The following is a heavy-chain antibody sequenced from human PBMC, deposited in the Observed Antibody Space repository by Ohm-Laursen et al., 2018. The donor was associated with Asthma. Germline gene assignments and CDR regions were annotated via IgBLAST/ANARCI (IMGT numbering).Heavy chain of an antibody. CDR2: GGSYYDGGLK. V-gene: IGHV3-30-3*01. D-gene: IGHD3-3*01. Sequence: SLRLSCTASGFTFRSYAMHWVRQAPGKGLEWVAVGGSYYDGGLKYYADSVNGRFTVSRDDSKNTLYLQMNSLRPDDTAVYYCARDVMEWYLPAFDYWGQGTLVTVSS. J-gene: IGHJ4*02. CDR3: ARDVMEWYLPAFDY. CDR1: GFTFRSYA.